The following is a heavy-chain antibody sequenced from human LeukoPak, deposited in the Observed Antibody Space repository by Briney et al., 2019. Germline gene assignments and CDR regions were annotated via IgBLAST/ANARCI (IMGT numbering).Heavy chain of an antibody. D-gene: IGHD6-19*01. J-gene: IGHJ4*02. Sequence: SETLSLTCTVSGGSISSYYWSWIRQPAGKGLEWIGRIYTSGSTNYNPSLKSRVTMSVDTSKNQFSLKLSSVTAADTAVYYCARDRVLAVAESVYFDYWGQGTLVTVSS. CDR2: IYTSGST. CDR1: GGSISSYY. CDR3: ARDRVLAVAESVYFDY. V-gene: IGHV4-4*07.